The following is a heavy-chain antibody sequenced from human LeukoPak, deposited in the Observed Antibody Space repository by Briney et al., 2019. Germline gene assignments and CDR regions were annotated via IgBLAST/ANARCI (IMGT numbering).Heavy chain of an antibody. J-gene: IGHJ4*02. CDR2: IWYDGSNK. D-gene: IGHD5-24*01. CDR1: GFTFSSYG. CDR3: AKDQGDGAALDY. Sequence: GRSLRLSCAASGFTFSSYGMHWVRQAPGKGLEWVAVIWYDGSNKYYADSVKGRFTISRDNSKNTLYLQMNSLRAEDTAVYYCAKDQGDGAALDYWGQGTLVTVSS. V-gene: IGHV3-33*06.